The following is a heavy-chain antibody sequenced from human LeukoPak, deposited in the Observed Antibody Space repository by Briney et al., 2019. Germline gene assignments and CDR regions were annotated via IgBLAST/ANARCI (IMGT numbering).Heavy chain of an antibody. D-gene: IGHD3-10*01. CDR1: GYTFTSYY. CDR3: ARGVGSGSYPPYYYYMDV. J-gene: IGHJ6*03. CDR2: INPSGGST. V-gene: IGHV1-46*01. Sequence: ASVKVSCKASGYTFTSYYMHWVRQAPGQGLEWMGIINPSGGSTSYAQKFQGRVTITTDESTSTAYMELSSLRSEDTAVYYCARGVGSGSYPPYYYYMDVWGKGTTVTVSS.